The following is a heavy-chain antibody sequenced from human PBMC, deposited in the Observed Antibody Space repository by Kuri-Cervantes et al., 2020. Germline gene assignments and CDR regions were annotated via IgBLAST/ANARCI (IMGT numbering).Heavy chain of an antibody. Sequence: LSLTCAASGFTFDDYAMHWVRQAPGKGLEWVSGINWNSGSIGYADSVKGRFTISRDDAKNSLYLQMNSLRSEDTAVYYCARSHSGYGSPPYYYYYYMDVWGKGTTVTVSS. J-gene: IGHJ6*03. CDR2: INWNSGSI. V-gene: IGHV3-9*01. CDR1: GFTFDDYA. D-gene: IGHD5-12*01. CDR3: ARSHSGYGSPPYYYYYYMDV.